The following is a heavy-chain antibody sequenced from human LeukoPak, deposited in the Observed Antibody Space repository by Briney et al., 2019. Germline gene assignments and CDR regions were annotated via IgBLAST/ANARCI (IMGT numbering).Heavy chain of an antibody. V-gene: IGHV3-11*01. CDR2: ISGSSSTI. CDR1: GFTFSDYY. D-gene: IGHD2-21*02. Sequence: GGSLRLSCAASGFTFSDYYMSWIRLAPGKGLEWLSYISGSSSTIYSADSVQGRFTISRDNAKNSLYLQLSSLTAADTAVYFCARVPRTYCGSDCYYGSFDIWGQGTMVAVSS. J-gene: IGHJ3*02. CDR3: ARVPRTYCGSDCYYGSFDI.